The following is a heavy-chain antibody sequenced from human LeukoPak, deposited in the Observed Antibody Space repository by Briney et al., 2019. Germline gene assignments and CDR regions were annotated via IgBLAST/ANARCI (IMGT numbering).Heavy chain of an antibody. CDR3: AREAAYNWFDP. D-gene: IGHD6-13*01. CDR1: GYTFTDFY. Sequence: ASVKVSCKASGYTFTDFYLHWVRQAPGQGLEWMGWINPNSGGTNYAQKFQGRVTMTRDTSISTAYMELSRLRSDDTAVYYCAREAAYNWFDPWGQGTLVTVSS. V-gene: IGHV1-2*02. J-gene: IGHJ5*02. CDR2: INPNSGGT.